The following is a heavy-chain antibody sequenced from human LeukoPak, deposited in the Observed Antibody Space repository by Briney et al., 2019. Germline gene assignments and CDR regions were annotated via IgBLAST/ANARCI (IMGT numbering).Heavy chain of an antibody. V-gene: IGHV3-23*01. CDR1: GFTFSNFA. D-gene: IGHD3-10*02. CDR3: ARGTMFPYYFDY. Sequence: GGSLRLSCAASGFTFSNFAMNWVRQAPGKGLEWVSAISAGGTFYADFAKGRFTISRDNSKNTLYLQMNSLRAEDTAVYYCARGTMFPYYFDYWGQGTLVTVSS. J-gene: IGHJ4*02. CDR2: ISAGGT.